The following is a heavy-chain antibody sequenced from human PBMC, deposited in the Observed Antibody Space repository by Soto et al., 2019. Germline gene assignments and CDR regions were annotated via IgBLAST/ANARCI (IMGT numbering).Heavy chain of an antibody. CDR1: GGSISSYY. D-gene: IGHD3-3*01. V-gene: IGHV4-34*01. CDR2: INHSGST. J-gene: IGHJ5*02. Sequence: SETLSLTCTVSGGSISSYYWSWIRQPPGKGLEWIGEINHSGSTNYNPSLKSRVTISVDTSKNQFSLKLSSVTAADTAVYYCARSGRRITIFGVVHGNNWFDPWGQGTLVTV. CDR3: ARSGRRITIFGVVHGNNWFDP.